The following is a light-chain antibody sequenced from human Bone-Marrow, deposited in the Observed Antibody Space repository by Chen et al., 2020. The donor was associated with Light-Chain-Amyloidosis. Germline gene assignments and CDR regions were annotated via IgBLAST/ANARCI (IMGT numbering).Light chain of an antibody. J-gene: IGLJ3*02. V-gene: IGLV1-44*01. CDR2: NND. CDR1: ISNIGSNS. Sequence: QSVLTQPPSASGTPGHRVTISCSGGISNIGSNSVNWHQQLPGTAPRLLIYNNDRRPSGVPDRFSGSKSGTSASLAISGPQSEDEADYYCVAWDDSLNGPMFGGGTKLTVL. CDR3: VAWDDSLNGPM.